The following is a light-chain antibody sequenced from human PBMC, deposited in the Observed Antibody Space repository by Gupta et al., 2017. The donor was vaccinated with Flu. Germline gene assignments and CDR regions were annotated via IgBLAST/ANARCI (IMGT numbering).Light chain of an antibody. CDR3: YSTDTSGNHRV. Sequence: SYELTQPPSVSVSPGQTARITCSGDALPKKYAYGYQQKSGQAPVLIIYEDRKRPSGIPERFSGSSSGTMATLTISGAQVEDEADYYCYSTDTSGNHRVFGGGTNLTVL. CDR2: EDR. J-gene: IGLJ3*02. CDR1: ALPKKY. V-gene: IGLV3-10*01.